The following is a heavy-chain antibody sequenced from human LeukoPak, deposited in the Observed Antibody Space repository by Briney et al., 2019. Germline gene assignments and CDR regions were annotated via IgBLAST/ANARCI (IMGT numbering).Heavy chain of an antibody. CDR3: ARDGGSYDSSGYFDY. Sequence: GGSLRLSCAASGFTFSSYAMHWVRQAPGKGLEWVAVISYDGSNKYYADSVKGRFTISRDNSKNTLYLQMNSPRAEDTAVYYCARDGGSYDSSGYFDYWGQGTLVTVSS. D-gene: IGHD3-22*01. CDR2: ISYDGSNK. CDR1: GFTFSSYA. J-gene: IGHJ4*02. V-gene: IGHV3-30-3*01.